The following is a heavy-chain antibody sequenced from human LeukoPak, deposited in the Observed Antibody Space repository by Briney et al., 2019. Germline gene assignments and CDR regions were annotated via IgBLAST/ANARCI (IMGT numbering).Heavy chain of an antibody. CDR3: ARDKQWLVPGGAFDI. V-gene: IGHV4-59*01. Sequence: PSETLSLTCTVSGGSISSYYWSWIQQPPGKGLEWIGYIYYSGSTNYNPSLKSRVTISVDTSKNQFSLKLSSVTAADTAVYYCARDKQWLVPGGAFDIWGQGTMVTVSS. D-gene: IGHD6-19*01. CDR1: GGSISSYY. J-gene: IGHJ3*02. CDR2: IYYSGST.